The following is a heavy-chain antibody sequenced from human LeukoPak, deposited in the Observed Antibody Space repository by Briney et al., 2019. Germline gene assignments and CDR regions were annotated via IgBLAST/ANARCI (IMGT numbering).Heavy chain of an antibody. CDR2: IDNAGSIT. J-gene: IGHJ4*02. CDR3: ARGGDGHKLGGDY. Sequence: GSLRLSCAASGFTFSNYWIHWVRQAPGKGLVWVSRIDNAGSITTYADSVKGRFTISRDNAKNPLYLQMNSLRAEDTAVYYCARGGDGHKLGGDYWGQGTLVTVSS. CDR1: GFTFSNYW. D-gene: IGHD5-24*01. V-gene: IGHV3-74*03.